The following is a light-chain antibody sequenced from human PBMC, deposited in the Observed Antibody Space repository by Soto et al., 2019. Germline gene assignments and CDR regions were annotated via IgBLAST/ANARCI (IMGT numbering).Light chain of an antibody. Sequence: QYALTQPASVSGSPGQSITISCTGTSSDVGGHNYVSWYQQHPGTAPKLMIYEVTNRPSGVSNRFSGSKSGNTASLTISGLQAEDEADYYCSSYTSSTTRDVVFGGGTKVTVL. CDR3: SSYTSSTTRDVV. J-gene: IGLJ2*01. CDR1: SSDVGGHNY. CDR2: EVT. V-gene: IGLV2-14*01.